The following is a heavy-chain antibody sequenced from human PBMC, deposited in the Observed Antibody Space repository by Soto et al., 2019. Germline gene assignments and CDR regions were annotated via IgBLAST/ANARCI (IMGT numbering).Heavy chain of an antibody. CDR3: ARTRSGDGSGNYPYFDY. CDR1: SDSIRVYY. V-gene: IGHV4-4*08. D-gene: IGHD3-10*01. CDR2: IFSSGGT. Sequence: SETLSLTCTVSSDSIRVYYRSWIRQPPGKGLEWVGGIFSSGGTNYNPSLKSRVTMSVDTSKNQFSLKMNAVTAEDKAVYYCARTRSGDGSGNYPYFDYWGQGALVTVSS. J-gene: IGHJ4*02.